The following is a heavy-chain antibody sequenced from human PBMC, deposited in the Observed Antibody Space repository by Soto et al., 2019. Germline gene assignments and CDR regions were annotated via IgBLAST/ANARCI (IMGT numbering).Heavy chain of an antibody. J-gene: IGHJ4*02. CDR1: GFTFSSYG. V-gene: IGHV3-30*18. CDR2: ISYDGSNK. Sequence: GGSLRLSCAASGFTFSSYGMRWVRQAPGKGLEWVAVISYDGSNKYYADSVKGRFTISRDNSKNTLYLQMNSLRAEDTAVYYCAKDAWRDYYDSSGYSDYWGQGTLVTVSS. CDR3: AKDAWRDYYDSSGYSDY. D-gene: IGHD3-22*01.